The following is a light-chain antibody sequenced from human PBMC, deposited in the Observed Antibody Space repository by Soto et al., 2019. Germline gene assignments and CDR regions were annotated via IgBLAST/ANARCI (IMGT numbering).Light chain of an antibody. V-gene: IGLV2-8*01. Sequence: QSSLTHPPSSSGSPGQSVTIACTGTSSDVGGYNYVSWYQEHPGKAPKVIIYEVSKRPSGVPDRFSGYKSGNTASLTASGLQAEDEADYYCCSYAGSNTFAFGTGTKVTVL. CDR2: EVS. CDR3: CSYAGSNTFA. CDR1: SSDVGGYNY. J-gene: IGLJ1*01.